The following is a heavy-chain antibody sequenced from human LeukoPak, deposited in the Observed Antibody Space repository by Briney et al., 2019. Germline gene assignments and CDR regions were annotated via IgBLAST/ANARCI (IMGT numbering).Heavy chain of an antibody. V-gene: IGHV1-2*02. D-gene: IGHD1-26*01. CDR3: ARESGSYFRAADY. Sequence: ASVKVSCKASGYTFTGYYMHWVRQAPGQGLEWMGWINPNSGGTNYAQKFQGRVTMTRDTSISTAYMELSRLRSDDTAVYYCARESGSYFRAADYWGQGTLVTVSS. CDR2: INPNSGGT. CDR1: GYTFTGYY. J-gene: IGHJ4*02.